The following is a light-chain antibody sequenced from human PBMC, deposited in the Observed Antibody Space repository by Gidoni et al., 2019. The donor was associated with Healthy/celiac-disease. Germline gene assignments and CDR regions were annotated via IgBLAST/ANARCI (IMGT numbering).Light chain of an antibody. CDR3: QQSYSTLWT. CDR1: HSISSY. J-gene: IGKJ1*01. V-gene: IGKV1-39*01. CDR2: AAS. Sequence: DIHMTQSPSSLSASVGDRVTITCRASHSISSYLNWYQQKPGKAPKLLIYAASSLQSGVPSRFSGSGSGTDFTLTISSLQQEDVATYYCQQSYSTLWTFGQGTKVEIK.